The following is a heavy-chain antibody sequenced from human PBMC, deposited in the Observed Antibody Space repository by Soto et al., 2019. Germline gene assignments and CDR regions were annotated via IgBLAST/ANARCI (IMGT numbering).Heavy chain of an antibody. CDR1: GFTFSSYS. Sequence: GGSLRLSCAASGFTFSSYSMNWVRQAPGKGLEWVSSISSSSSYIYYADSVKGRFTISRDNAKNSPYLQMNSLRAEDTAVYYCARDRQVATRSYNWFDPWGQGTLVTVSS. V-gene: IGHV3-21*01. CDR2: ISSSSSYI. J-gene: IGHJ5*02. D-gene: IGHD5-12*01. CDR3: ARDRQVATRSYNWFDP.